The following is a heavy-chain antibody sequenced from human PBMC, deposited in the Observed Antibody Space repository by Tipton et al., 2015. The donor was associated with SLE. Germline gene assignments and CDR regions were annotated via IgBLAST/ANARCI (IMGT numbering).Heavy chain of an antibody. J-gene: IGHJ5*02. CDR3: ARGLTGSFDP. V-gene: IGHV4-59*01. CDR1: GDSISLYY. Sequence: TLSLTCTVSGDSISLYYWSWIRQPPGKGLEWIGYMFYSGSTNYNPSLKSRVALSIDTSRNRFSLRLTSVTAEDTAVYYCARGLTGSFDPWGQGTLVIVSS. CDR2: MFYSGST. D-gene: IGHD1-26*01.